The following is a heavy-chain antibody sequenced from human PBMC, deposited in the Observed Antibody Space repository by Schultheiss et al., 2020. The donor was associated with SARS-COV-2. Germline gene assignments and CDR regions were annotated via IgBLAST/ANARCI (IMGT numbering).Heavy chain of an antibody. V-gene: IGHV3-64*01. J-gene: IGHJ6*03. CDR3: ARAPPLVVPAASHYYMDV. D-gene: IGHD2-2*01. CDR1: GFTFSSYA. Sequence: GESLKISCAASGFTFSSYAMHWVRQAPGKGLEYVSAISSNGGSTYYANSVKGRFTISRDNSKNTLYLQMNSLRAEDTAVYYCARAPPLVVPAASHYYMDVWGKVTTVTVSS. CDR2: ISSNGGST.